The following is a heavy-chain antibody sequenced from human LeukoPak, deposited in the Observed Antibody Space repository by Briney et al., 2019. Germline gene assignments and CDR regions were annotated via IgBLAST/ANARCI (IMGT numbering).Heavy chain of an antibody. D-gene: IGHD4-17*01. V-gene: IGHV3-23*01. CDR3: AKEDVRETTVTGIDY. CDR1: GFTFSSYA. Sequence: GGSLRLSCAASGFTFSSYAMSWVRQAPGKGLESVSGISGSGGSTYYADSVKGRFTISRDNSKNTLYLQMNSLRAEDTAVYYCAKEDVRETTVTGIDYWGQGTLVTVSS. J-gene: IGHJ4*02. CDR2: ISGSGGST.